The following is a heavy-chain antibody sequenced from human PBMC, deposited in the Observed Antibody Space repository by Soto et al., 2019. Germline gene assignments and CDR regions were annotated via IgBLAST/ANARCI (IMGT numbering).Heavy chain of an antibody. J-gene: IGHJ6*02. CDR3: ASKILTGLLYYYYSAMDV. Sequence: ASVKVSCKSSGYTFTSSDINWVRQAPGQGLEWMGWMNPNTGNSGFAQKFQGRVTMTSDTSISTAYMELSSLRSEDSAVYYCASKILTGLLYYYYSAMDVWGQGPAVTVS. CDR2: MNPNTGNS. D-gene: IGHD3-9*01. V-gene: IGHV1-8*01. CDR1: GYTFTSSD.